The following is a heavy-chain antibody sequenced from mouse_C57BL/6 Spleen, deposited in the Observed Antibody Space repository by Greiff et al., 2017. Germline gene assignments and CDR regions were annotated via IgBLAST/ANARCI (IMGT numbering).Heavy chain of an antibody. Sequence: VQLQQSGAELVRPGASVKLSCTASGFNIKDDYMPWVKQRPEQGLEWIGWIDPENGDTEYASKFQGKATITADTSSNTAYLQLSSLTSEDTAGYYCTTGSSGPFDYWGQGTTLTVSS. CDR3: TTGSSGPFDY. CDR1: GFNIKDDY. D-gene: IGHD3-2*02. CDR2: IDPENGDT. J-gene: IGHJ2*01. V-gene: IGHV14-4*01.